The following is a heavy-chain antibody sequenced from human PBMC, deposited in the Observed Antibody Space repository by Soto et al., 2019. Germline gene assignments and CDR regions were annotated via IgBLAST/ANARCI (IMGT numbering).Heavy chain of an antibody. CDR2: INPNSGGT. V-gene: IGHV1-2*02. CDR1: GYTFSGFY. Sequence: ASVKVSCKASGYTFSGFYMHWVRQAPGQGLEWMGWINPNSGGTKSAEKFQGRVTMTRDTSISTAYMELSRLTSDDTAVYYCASAAVTGTAGLDFWGQGTQVTISS. J-gene: IGHJ4*02. CDR3: ASAAVTGTAGLDF. D-gene: IGHD6-19*01.